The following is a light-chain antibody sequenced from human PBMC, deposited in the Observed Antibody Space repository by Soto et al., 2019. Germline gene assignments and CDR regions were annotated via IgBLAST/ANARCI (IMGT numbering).Light chain of an antibody. CDR1: QSVTSNY. J-gene: IGKJ1*01. CDR2: GSS. V-gene: IGKV3-20*01. Sequence: EVVMTQSPATLSVSPGERATLSCRASQSVTSNYLTWYQQKPGQAPRLLIYGSSTRAPGTPDRFSASGSGTDFTLTINTLEPEDFAVYFCQRYGRSQWTFGQGTKVDIK. CDR3: QRYGRSQWT.